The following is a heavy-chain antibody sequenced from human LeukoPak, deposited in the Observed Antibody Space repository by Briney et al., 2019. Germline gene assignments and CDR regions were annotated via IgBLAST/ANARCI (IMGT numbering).Heavy chain of an antibody. Sequence: SETLSLTCTVSGGSISSGGYYWSWIRQHPGKGLEWIGYIYYSGSTYYNPSLKSRVTISVDTSKNQFSLKRSSVPAADTAVYYCAECRDGYKFDYWGQGTLVTVSS. CDR1: GGSISSGGYY. CDR2: IYYSGST. J-gene: IGHJ4*02. D-gene: IGHD5-24*01. CDR3: AECRDGYKFDY. V-gene: IGHV4-31*03.